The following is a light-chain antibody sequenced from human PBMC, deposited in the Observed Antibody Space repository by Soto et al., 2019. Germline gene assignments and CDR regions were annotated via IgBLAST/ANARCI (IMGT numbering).Light chain of an antibody. Sequence: QSALTQPASVSGSPGQSITISCTGTSSDIGGYNYVSWYQQHPGKAPKLMIYDVSNRPSGVSNRFSGSKSGNTASLTISGLQPEDETDYYCSSFTSTSSTAXGGGTKLTVL. CDR1: SSDIGGYNY. CDR3: SSFTSTSSTA. V-gene: IGLV2-14*01. J-gene: IGLJ2*01. CDR2: DVS.